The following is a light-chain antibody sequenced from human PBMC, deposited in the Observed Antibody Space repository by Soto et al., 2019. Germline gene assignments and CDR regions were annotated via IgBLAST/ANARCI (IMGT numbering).Light chain of an antibody. CDR3: QHYNNWPPYP. J-gene: IGKJ2*01. Sequence: EIVMTQSLATLSVSPGERATLSCRASQNVGNSLAWYQQKPGQAPRLLIYGATTRATGIPARFSGSGSGTDFTLTISSLQSEDFAVYYCQHYNNWPPYPFGQGTKVEIK. CDR1: QNVGNS. V-gene: IGKV3-15*01. CDR2: GAT.